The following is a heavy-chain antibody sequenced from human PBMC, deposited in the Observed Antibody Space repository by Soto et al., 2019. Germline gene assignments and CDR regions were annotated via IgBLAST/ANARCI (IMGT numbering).Heavy chain of an antibody. V-gene: IGHV4-39*07. Sequence: SETLSLTCTVSGGSISSTNYYWAWVRQPPGKGLEWIGSLSYTGSPSYNPSLKNRVTISVDTSKNQFSLKLSSVTAADTAVYYCARDGAAADGMDVWGQGTTVTVSS. CDR3: ARDGAAADGMDV. J-gene: IGHJ6*02. CDR1: GGSISSTNYY. CDR2: LSYTGSP. D-gene: IGHD6-13*01.